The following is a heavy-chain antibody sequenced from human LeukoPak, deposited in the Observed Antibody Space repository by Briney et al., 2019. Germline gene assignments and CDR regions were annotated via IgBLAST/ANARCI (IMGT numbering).Heavy chain of an antibody. D-gene: IGHD6-13*01. J-gene: IGHJ4*02. CDR3: ARRIAAAAAPYYLDY. Sequence: GGSLRLSCAASGFTFSSYAMHWVRQAPGKGLLWVSRINSDGSSTSYADSVKGRFTISRDNAKNTLYLQMNSLRAEDTAVYYCARRIAAAAAPYYLDYWGQGTLVTVSS. CDR1: GFTFSSYA. CDR2: INSDGSST. V-gene: IGHV3-74*01.